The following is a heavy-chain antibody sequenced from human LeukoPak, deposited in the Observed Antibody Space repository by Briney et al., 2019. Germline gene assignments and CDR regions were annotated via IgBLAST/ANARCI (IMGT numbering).Heavy chain of an antibody. D-gene: IGHD2-2*03. V-gene: IGHV1-24*01. Sequence: ASVKVSCKVSGSALSDLAMQWVRQVPGKGLEWMGGLDRESGETLYSEKFQGRVTMAQDTSTDTAYMDLTSLTSEGTAVYYCATGHSTGYHYWFDPWGQGTLVTVSS. CDR1: GSALSDLA. CDR3: ATGHSTGYHYWFDP. J-gene: IGHJ5*02. CDR2: LDRESGET.